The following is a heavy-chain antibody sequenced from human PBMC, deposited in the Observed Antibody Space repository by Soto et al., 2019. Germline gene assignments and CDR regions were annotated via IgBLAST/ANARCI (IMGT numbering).Heavy chain of an antibody. CDR3: AREGAVAGKGHDAFDI. J-gene: IGHJ3*02. CDR1: GSTFSSYE. V-gene: IGHV3-48*03. Sequence: GGSLRLSCAASGSTFSSYEMNWVRRAPGKGLEWVSYISSSGSTIYYADSVKGRFTISRDNAKNSLYLQMNSLRAEDTAVYYCAREGAVAGKGHDAFDIWGQGTMVTVSS. CDR2: ISSSGSTI. D-gene: IGHD6-19*01.